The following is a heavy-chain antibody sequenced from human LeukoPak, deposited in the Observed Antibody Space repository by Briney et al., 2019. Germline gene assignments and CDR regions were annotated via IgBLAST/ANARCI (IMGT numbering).Heavy chain of an antibody. CDR1: GGSISSSSYY. J-gene: IGHJ4*02. CDR3: ARVYNGFGEPNFDY. Sequence: PSETPSLTCTVSGGSISSSSYYWGWIRQPPGKGLEWIGSIYYSGSTYYNPSLKSRVTISVDTSKNQFSLKLSSVTAADTAVCYCARVYNGFGEPNFDYWGQGALVTVSS. V-gene: IGHV4-39*07. D-gene: IGHD3-10*01. CDR2: IYYSGST.